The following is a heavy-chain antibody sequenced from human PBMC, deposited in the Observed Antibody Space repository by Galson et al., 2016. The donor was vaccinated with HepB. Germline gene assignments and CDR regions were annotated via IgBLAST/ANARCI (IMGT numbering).Heavy chain of an antibody. J-gene: IGHJ6*02. CDR1: GGSLSSDY. D-gene: IGHD5-18*01. CDR2: IYYSGST. Sequence: SETLSVTCTVSGGSLSSDYWSWIRQPPGKGLEWIGYIYYSGSTNYNPSLKSRVTMSVDTSKKQFSLRLTSVTAADTAVYYCARARPEGYSSGYGMDVWGQGTTVTVSS. CDR3: ARARPEGYSSGYGMDV. V-gene: IGHV4-59*01.